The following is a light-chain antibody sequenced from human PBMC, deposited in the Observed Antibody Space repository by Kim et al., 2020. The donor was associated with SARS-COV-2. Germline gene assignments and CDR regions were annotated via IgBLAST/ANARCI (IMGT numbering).Light chain of an antibody. CDR1: QSITVY. Sequence: WSPGERATRSCRASQSITVYLAWYQQRPGQAPRLLIHDASNRATAVPTRFSGSGSGTDFTLTISSLEPEDFAIYYCQHRSNWPLTFGGGTKVDIK. V-gene: IGKV3-11*01. CDR3: QHRSNWPLT. CDR2: DAS. J-gene: IGKJ4*01.